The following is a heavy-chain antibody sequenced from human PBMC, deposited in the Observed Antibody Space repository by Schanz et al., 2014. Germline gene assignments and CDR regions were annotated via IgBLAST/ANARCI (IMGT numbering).Heavy chain of an antibody. J-gene: IGHJ4*02. Sequence: VQLVDSGGGLVKPGGSLRLSCAASGFTFSSYAMTWVRQAPGMGLEWVSLISDSGDTAYYADSVKGRFTISRDNSKNTLYLQMNSLRPEDTAVYYCAKYRGYYRVSGSYRELEYWGQGTLVTVSS. V-gene: IGHV3-23*04. D-gene: IGHD3-10*01. CDR1: GFTFSSYA. CDR3: AKYRGYYRVSGSYRELEY. CDR2: ISDSGDTA.